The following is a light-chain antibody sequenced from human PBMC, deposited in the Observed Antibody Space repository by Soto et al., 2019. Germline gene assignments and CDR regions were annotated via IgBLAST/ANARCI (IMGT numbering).Light chain of an antibody. V-gene: IGLV2-14*03. CDR3: SSYTSSGTPL. Sequence: QSALTQPASVSGSPGQSITISCSGSSSDVGGYNYVSWYQHHPGKAPKLMIYDVTNRPSGVSNRFSGSNSGNTASLTISGLQAEDEADYYCSSYTSSGTPLFGGGTKLTVL. J-gene: IGLJ2*01. CDR2: DVT. CDR1: SSDVGGYNY.